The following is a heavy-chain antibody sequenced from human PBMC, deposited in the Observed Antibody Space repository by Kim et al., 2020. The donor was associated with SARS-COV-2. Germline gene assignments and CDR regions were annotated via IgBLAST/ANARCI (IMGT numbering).Heavy chain of an antibody. V-gene: IGHV4-39*01. CDR3: ANLARVAAIFDY. D-gene: IGHD2-15*01. Sequence: YYNPSLKSRVTISVDTSKNQFSLKLSSVTAADTAVYYCANLARVAAIFDYWGQGTLVTVSS. J-gene: IGHJ4*02.